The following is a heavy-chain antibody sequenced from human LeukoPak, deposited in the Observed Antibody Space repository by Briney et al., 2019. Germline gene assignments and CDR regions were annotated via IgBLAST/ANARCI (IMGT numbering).Heavy chain of an antibody. CDR3: ARTDLEWLSKPDY. Sequence: GASVKVSCKASGYTFTSYDINWVRQATGQGLEWMGWMNPNSGNTGYAQKFQGRLTMARNTSISTAYMELSSLRSEDTAVYCCARTDLEWLSKPDYWAQGTLVTVFS. CDR1: GYTFTSYD. J-gene: IGHJ4*02. CDR2: MNPNSGNT. D-gene: IGHD3-3*01. V-gene: IGHV1-8*01.